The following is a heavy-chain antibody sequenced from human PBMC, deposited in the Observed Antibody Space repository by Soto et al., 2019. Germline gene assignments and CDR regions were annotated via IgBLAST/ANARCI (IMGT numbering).Heavy chain of an antibody. Sequence: EVQLVESGGGLVKPGGSLRLSCAASGFTFSSYSMNWVRQAPGKGLEWVSSITSSSSYIYYADSVKGRFAISRDNAMKAINVQMNSLRVGDRGEVFYASEQSAGCMDFWGQRITCTVSS. V-gene: IGHV3-21*04. J-gene: IGHJ6*02. CDR1: GFTFSSYS. CDR2: ITSSSSYI. CDR3: ASEQSAGCMDF. D-gene: IGHD6-19*01.